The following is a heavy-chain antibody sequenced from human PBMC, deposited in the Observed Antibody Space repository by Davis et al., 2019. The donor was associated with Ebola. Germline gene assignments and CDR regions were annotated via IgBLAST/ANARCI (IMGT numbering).Heavy chain of an antibody. V-gene: IGHV1-18*01. J-gene: IGHJ5*02. CDR2: ISAYNGNT. D-gene: IGHD2-15*01. CDR3: ARDLGYCSGGSCYSAGWFDP. Sequence: ASVKVSCKASGYTFTTFGISWVRQAPGQGLEWMGWISAYNGNTNYAQKLQGRVTMTTDTSTSTAYMELRSLRSDDTAVYYCARDLGYCSGGSCYSAGWFDPWGQGTLVTVSS. CDR1: GYTFTTFG.